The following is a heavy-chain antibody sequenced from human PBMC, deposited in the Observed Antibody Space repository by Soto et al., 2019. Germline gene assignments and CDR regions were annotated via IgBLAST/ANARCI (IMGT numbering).Heavy chain of an antibody. CDR1: GGTFSSYA. D-gene: IGHD2-21*02. CDR2: IIPIFGTA. V-gene: IGHV1-69*06. J-gene: IGHJ6*02. CDR3: ARDDIVVVTAKAAYYYYGMDV. Sequence: ASVKVSCKASGGTFSSYAISWVRQAPGQGLEWMGGIIPIFGTANYAQKFQGRVTITADKSTSTAYMELSSLRSEDTAVYYCARDDIVVVTAKAAYYYYGMDVWGQGTTVTVSS.